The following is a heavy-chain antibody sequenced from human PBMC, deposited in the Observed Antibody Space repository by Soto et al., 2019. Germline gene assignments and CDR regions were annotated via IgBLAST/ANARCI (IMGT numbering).Heavy chain of an antibody. CDR1: GFTFSSYG. CDR2: ISYDGSNK. D-gene: IGHD6-13*01. CDR3: AGHWAAAGKEFDY. J-gene: IGHJ4*02. Sequence: GGSLRLSCAASGFTFSSYGVHWVRQAPGKGLEWVAVISYDGSNKNYADSVKGRFTISRDNFKDTLYLQMNSLRAEDTAVYYCAGHWAAAGKEFDYWGQGTLVTVSS. V-gene: IGHV3-30*03.